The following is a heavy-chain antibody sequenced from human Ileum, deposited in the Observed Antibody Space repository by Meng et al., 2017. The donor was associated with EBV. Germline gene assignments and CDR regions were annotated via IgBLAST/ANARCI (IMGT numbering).Heavy chain of an antibody. CDR1: GGSCNDYY. Sequence: QVRLQQWGTGLLKPSETLSLTCAVYGGSCNDYYWTWLRQPPGKGLEWIGEIDQSGYTKFNPSLSSRATISRDTSNNQFSLRLNSVTAADTALYYCARYGRCNGNSFYCFDPWGQGTLVTVSS. CDR3: ARYGRCNGNSFYCFDP. J-gene: IGHJ5*02. V-gene: IGHV4-34*01. D-gene: IGHD4-23*01. CDR2: IDQSGYT.